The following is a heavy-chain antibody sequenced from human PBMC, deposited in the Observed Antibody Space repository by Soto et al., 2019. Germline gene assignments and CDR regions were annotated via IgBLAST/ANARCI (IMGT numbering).Heavy chain of an antibody. CDR3: ARDLRVYGRDV. V-gene: IGHV3-53*04. J-gene: IGHJ6*02. Sequence: QLLVSGGGLVQPGGSLRLSCVASEFSVSSHSMTWVRQAPGKGLEWVSVVYSGGSADYADSVKGRFSIFRQSSENTVYLQMNSLRTEDTAGYYCARDLRVYGRDVWGQGTTVTVSS. CDR1: EFSVSSHS. CDR2: VYSGGSA. D-gene: IGHD3-9*01.